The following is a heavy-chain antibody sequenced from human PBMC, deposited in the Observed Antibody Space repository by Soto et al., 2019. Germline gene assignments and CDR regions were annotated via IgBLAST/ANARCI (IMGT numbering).Heavy chain of an antibody. J-gene: IGHJ6*03. D-gene: IGHD1-7*01. Sequence: SETLSLTCTVSGGSISSGDYYWTWIRQHPGKGLEWIGNIYYSGSTYYNPSLKSRVTISVDTSKNQFSLQLTSVTPEDTAVYYCAGTTSHQWYYMDVWGKGTTVTVSS. CDR2: IYYSGST. CDR1: GGSISSGDYY. CDR3: AGTTSHQWYYMDV. V-gene: IGHV4-30-4*08.